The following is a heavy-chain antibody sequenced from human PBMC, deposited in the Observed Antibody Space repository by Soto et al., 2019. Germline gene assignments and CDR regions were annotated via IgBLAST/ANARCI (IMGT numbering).Heavy chain of an antibody. D-gene: IGHD2-21*02. J-gene: IGHJ3*02. V-gene: IGHV3-30-3*01. Sequence: GGSLRLSCAASGFTFSSYAMHWVRQAPGKGLEWVAVISYDGSNKYYADSVKGRFTISRDNSKNTLYLQMNSLRAEDTAVYYCARDHYCGGDCLEVFGDFDIWGQGTMVTVS. CDR3: ARDHYCGGDCLEVFGDFDI. CDR1: GFTFSSYA. CDR2: ISYDGSNK.